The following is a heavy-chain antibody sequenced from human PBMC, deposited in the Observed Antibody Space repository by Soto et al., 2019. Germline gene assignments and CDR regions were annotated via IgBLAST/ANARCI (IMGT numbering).Heavy chain of an antibody. Sequence: GGSLRLSCAASGFTFSSYAMGWVRQGPGKGLEWVAVVSIGGSTHYADSVRGRFTISRDNSKNTLSLQMNSPTAEDTTVYFCAKRRGAGGHFDYWGQGALVTVSS. CDR1: GFTFSSYA. CDR2: VSIGGST. CDR3: AKRRGAGGHFDY. D-gene: IGHD2-15*01. J-gene: IGHJ4*02. V-gene: IGHV3-23*01.